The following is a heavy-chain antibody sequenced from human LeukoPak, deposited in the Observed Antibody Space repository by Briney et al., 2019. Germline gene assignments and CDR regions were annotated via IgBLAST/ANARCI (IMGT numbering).Heavy chain of an antibody. CDR2: INHSGST. J-gene: IGHJ4*02. Sequence: PSGTLSLTCAVYGGSFSGYYWSWIRRPPGKGLEWIGEINHSGSTNYNPSLTSRVTISVDTSKNRFSLKLSSVTAADKAVYYCARIGGYAGFQVWGQGTLVTVSS. CDR3: ARIGGYAGFQV. CDR1: GGSFSGYY. V-gene: IGHV4-34*01. D-gene: IGHD3-16*01.